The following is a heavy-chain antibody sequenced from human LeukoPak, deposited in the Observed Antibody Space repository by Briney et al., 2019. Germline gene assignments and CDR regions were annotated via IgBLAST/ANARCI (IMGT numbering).Heavy chain of an antibody. V-gene: IGHV4-59*01. CDR1: GGSISSYY. Sequence: SETLSLTCTVSGGSISSYYWSWIRQPPGKGLEWIGYIYYSGSTNYNPSLKSRVTISVDTSKNQFSLKLSSVTAADTAVYYCARVGYFDWLYNWFDPWAREPWSPSPQ. D-gene: IGHD3-9*01. CDR3: ARVGYFDWLYNWFDP. CDR2: IYYSGST. J-gene: IGHJ5*02.